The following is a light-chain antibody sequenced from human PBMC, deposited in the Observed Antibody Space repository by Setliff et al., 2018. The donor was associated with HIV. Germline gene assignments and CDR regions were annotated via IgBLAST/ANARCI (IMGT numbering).Light chain of an antibody. CDR3: SSYTSSSTHYVI. CDR1: SSDIGGYNY. V-gene: IGLV2-14*03. J-gene: IGLJ2*01. Sequence: QSALTQPASVSGSPGQSITISCTGTSSDIGGYNYVSWYQQHPGKAPKLMIYDVSYRPSGVSNRLSGSKSGNTASLTISGLQAEDEGDYCCSSYTSSSTHYVIFGGGTKVTVL. CDR2: DVS.